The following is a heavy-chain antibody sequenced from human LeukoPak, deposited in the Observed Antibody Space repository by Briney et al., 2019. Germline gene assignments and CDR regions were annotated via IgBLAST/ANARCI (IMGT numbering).Heavy chain of an antibody. V-gene: IGHV3-23*01. CDR3: QARHGY. J-gene: IGHJ4*01. Sequence: GGSLRLSCAASGFTFSSHAMIWVRQAPGKGLEWVSAISGSGGSTYYADSVKGRFTVSRDNSKNTLYLQMESLRVEDTAVYYCQARHGYWGHGTLVTVSS. CDR1: GFTFSSHA. CDR2: ISGSGGST. D-gene: IGHD6-6*01.